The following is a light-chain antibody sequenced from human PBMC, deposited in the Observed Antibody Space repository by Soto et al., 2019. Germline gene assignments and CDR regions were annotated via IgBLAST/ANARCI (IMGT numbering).Light chain of an antibody. CDR3: QHYDNYPWT. Sequence: AVLLTQSPSSFSASTGDRATITCRASQDIHNYLAWYQQVPGKAPKLLLYAASILQTGVPSRFSGSGSGTDFSLTIDGPQSEDFATYFCQHYDNYPWTFGQGTTVE. V-gene: IGKV1-8*01. CDR2: AAS. J-gene: IGKJ1*01. CDR1: QDIHNY.